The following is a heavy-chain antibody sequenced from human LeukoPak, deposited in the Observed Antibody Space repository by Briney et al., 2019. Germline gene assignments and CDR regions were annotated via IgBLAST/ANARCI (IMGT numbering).Heavy chain of an antibody. CDR3: AKDLLGGDSGSYYEVGELGMDV. V-gene: IGHV3-33*06. D-gene: IGHD1-26*01. Sequence: QSGGSLRLSCAASGFTFRSYGMHWVRQAPGRGLEWVAVIWYEGSDKHYADSVKGRFTISRDNSKNTLYLQLNSLRAEDTAVYYCAKDLLGGDSGSYYEVGELGMDVWGQGTTVTVSS. J-gene: IGHJ6*02. CDR2: IWYEGSDK. CDR1: GFTFRSYG.